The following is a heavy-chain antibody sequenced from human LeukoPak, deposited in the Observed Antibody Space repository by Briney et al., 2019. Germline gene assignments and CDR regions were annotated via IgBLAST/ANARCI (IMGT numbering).Heavy chain of an antibody. V-gene: IGHV1-3*01. CDR3: ARDRAGGYGP. Sequence: ASVKVSCKASGYTFTSYSMHWVRQAPGQRLEWMGWINAGNGNTKYSQRFQGRITITRDTSASTAYMELSSLRSEDTAVYYCARDRAGGYGPWGQGTLVTVSS. J-gene: IGHJ5*02. CDR2: INAGNGNT. CDR1: GYTFTSYS.